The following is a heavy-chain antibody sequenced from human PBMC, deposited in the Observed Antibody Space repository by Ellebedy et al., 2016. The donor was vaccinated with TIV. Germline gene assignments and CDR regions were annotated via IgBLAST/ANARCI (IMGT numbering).Heavy chain of an antibody. CDR1: GYTFTNYW. CDR2: IYPTDSDT. D-gene: IGHD1-1*01. Sequence: GESLKISCQASGYTFTNYWIGWVRQMPGKGLEWMGIIYPTDSDTRYSPSFQGQVTIAADKSISTAYLQGNSLKASDTAMFYCARPSDRNDGYFHDWGQGTLVTVSS. CDR3: ARPSDRNDGYFHD. J-gene: IGHJ4*02. V-gene: IGHV5-51*01.